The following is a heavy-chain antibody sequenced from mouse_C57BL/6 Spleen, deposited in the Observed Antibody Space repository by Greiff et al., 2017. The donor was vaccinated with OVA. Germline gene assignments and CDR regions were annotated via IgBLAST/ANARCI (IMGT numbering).Heavy chain of an antibody. CDR1: GYTFTSYT. Sequence: QVQLQQSGAELARPGASVKMSCKASGYTFTSYTMHWVKQRPGQGLEWIGYINPSSGYTKYNQKFKDKATLTADKSSSTAYMQLSSLTSEDSAVDYGARAYYYSGSSYGYFDDWGTGTTVTVSS. J-gene: IGHJ1*03. V-gene: IGHV1-4*01. D-gene: IGHD1-1*01. CDR3: ARAYYYSGSSYGYFDD. CDR2: INPSSGYT.